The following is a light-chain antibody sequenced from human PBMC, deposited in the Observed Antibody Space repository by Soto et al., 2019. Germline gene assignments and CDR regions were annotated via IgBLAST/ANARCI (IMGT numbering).Light chain of an antibody. V-gene: IGKV3-20*01. CDR2: GTS. J-gene: IGKJ5*01. CDR1: QSVPRSY. CDR3: QQYGSSIT. Sequence: ENVLTQSTGTLSLSPGERDTLSCRASQSVPRSYLAWYQQKPGQAPRLLIYGTSSRATGIPDRFSGSGSGTDFTLTISRLEPEDFAVFYCQQYGSSITFGQGTRLEI.